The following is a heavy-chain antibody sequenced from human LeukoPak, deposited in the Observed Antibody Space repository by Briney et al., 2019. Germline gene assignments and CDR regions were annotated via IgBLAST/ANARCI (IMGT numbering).Heavy chain of an antibody. CDR2: ISYDGSNK. CDR3: ATRGGSY. D-gene: IGHD3-16*01. J-gene: IGHJ4*02. Sequence: PGGSLRLSCAASGFTFSSYAMYWVRQAPGKGLEWVAVISYDGSNKYYADSVKGRFTISRDNSKNTLYLQMNSLRAEDTAVYYCATRGGSYWGQGTLVTVSS. CDR1: GFTFSSYA. V-gene: IGHV3-30*04.